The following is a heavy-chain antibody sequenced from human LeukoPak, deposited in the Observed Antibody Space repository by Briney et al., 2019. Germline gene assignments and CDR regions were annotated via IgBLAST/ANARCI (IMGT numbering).Heavy chain of an antibody. D-gene: IGHD2-15*01. J-gene: IGHJ3*02. CDR2: IYYSGST. CDR1: GGSISSGGYY. CDR3: ARGLGYCSGGSCYGPRVYNAFDI. Sequence: SETLSLTCTVSGGSISSGGYYWSWIRQHPGKGLEWIGYIYYSGSTYYNPSLKSRVTISVDTSKNQFSLKLSSVTAADTAVYYCARGLGYCSGGSCYGPRVYNAFDIWGQGTMVTVSS. V-gene: IGHV4-31*03.